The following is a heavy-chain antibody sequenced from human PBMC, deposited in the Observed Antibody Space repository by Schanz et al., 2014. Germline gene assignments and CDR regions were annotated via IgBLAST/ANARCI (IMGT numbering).Heavy chain of an antibody. CDR3: ASGEARVTSSGVVIGPMNV. J-gene: IGHJ6*03. Sequence: QVQLVQSGAEVKKPGASVKVSCQASGYTFAGHAVHWVRQAPGQGPEWVGWIHTGSGNTKYSQKFEGRVTSTRDTSAGIVYMELSSLRSEDTAVFFCASGEARVTSSGVVIGPMNVWGKGTTVIVSS. D-gene: IGHD3-3*01. CDR1: GYTFAGHA. CDR2: IHTGSGNT. V-gene: IGHV1-3*04.